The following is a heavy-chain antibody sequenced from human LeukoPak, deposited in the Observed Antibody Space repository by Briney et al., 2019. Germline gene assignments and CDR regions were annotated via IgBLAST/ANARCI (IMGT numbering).Heavy chain of an antibody. CDR1: GGSIISYY. V-gene: IGHV4-59*08. D-gene: IGHD3-3*01. Sequence: SETLSLTCTVSGGSIISYYWSWIRQPPGKGLEWIGYIYSSGSTNYSPSLKSRVTISVDTSKNQFSLKLSSVTAADTAVYYCARHTGSGYLLSYWGQGTLVTVSS. CDR2: IYSSGST. CDR3: ARHTGSGYLLSY. J-gene: IGHJ4*02.